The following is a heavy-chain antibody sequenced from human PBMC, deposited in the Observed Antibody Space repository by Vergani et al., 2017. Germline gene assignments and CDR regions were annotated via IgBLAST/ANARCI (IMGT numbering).Heavy chain of an antibody. CDR1: GFSLSTYT. J-gene: IGHJ6*02. CDR3: AILLASDGLSYYYYGMDV. CDR2: LNKNNYYI. D-gene: IGHD2-21*01. Sequence: EVQLVESGGGLVNPGGCLTLSCVASGFSLSTYTFNWVRQAPGGGLEWVSSLNKNNYYIYYADSVKGRFTISRDNAKNSLFLQMSSLKVEDTAVYYCAILLASDGLSYYYYGMDVWGQGTTVTVSS. V-gene: IGHV3-21*01.